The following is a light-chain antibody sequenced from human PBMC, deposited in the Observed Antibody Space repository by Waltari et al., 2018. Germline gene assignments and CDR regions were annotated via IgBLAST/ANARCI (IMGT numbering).Light chain of an antibody. CDR1: ALPRKY. J-gene: IGLJ1*01. Sequence: SYELTQPPSVSVPPGQSARITCSGHALPRKYAYWFQQKSGQAPRLVIYEDTKRPSGIPARFAGSSSGTVATLTITGAQVDDEADYYCYSSDTSGRRVFGGGTKVVVL. CDR2: EDT. CDR3: YSSDTSGRRV. V-gene: IGLV3-10*01.